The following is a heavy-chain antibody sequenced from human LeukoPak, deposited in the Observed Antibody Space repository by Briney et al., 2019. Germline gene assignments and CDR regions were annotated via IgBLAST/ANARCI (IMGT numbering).Heavy chain of an antibody. D-gene: IGHD2-15*01. CDR1: GFTFSNYW. CDR2: MNTDGGDT. J-gene: IGHJ4*02. CDR3: ARGFVCSGGSCLFDY. V-gene: IGHV3-74*01. Sequence: GGSLRLSCAASGFTFSNYWMHWVRQVPGKGLVWVSRMNTDGGDTYYADSVKGRFTISRDNAKNSLYLQMNSLRAEDTAVYYCARGFVCSGGSCLFDYWGQGTLVTVSS.